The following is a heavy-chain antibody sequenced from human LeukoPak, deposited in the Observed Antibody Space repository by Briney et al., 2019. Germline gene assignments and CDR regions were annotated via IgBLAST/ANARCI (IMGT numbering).Heavy chain of an antibody. CDR2: IYYSGST. D-gene: IGHD1-26*01. J-gene: IGHJ3*02. V-gene: IGHV4-59*08. CDR1: GVSISSYY. Sequence: PSETLSLTCTVSGVSISSYYWSWIRQPPGKGLEWIGYIYYSGSTNYNPSLKSRVTISVDTSKNQFSLKLSSVTAADTAVYYCAGHQWVPAFDIWGQGTMVTVSS. CDR3: AGHQWVPAFDI.